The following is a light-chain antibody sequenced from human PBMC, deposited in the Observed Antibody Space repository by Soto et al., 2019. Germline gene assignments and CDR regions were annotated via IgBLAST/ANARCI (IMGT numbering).Light chain of an antibody. V-gene: IGKV1-5*03. J-gene: IGKJ1*01. CDR2: KAS. CDR1: HSIISW. CDR3: QQYNSYSWT. Sequence: IQMTQSPSTLSASVGDRVTITCRASHSIISWLAWYQQKPGKAPKLLIYKASSLESGVPSRFSGSGSGTEFTLTISSLQPDDFATYYCQQYNSYSWTFGQGTKVDFK.